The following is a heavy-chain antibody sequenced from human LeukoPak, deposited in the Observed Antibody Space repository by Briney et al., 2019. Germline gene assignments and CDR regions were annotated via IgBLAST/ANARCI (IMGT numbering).Heavy chain of an antibody. CDR2: IYHSGST. J-gene: IGHJ4*02. Sequence: SETLSLTCAVSGGSTSSGGYSWSWIRQPPGKGLEWIVYIYHSGSTYCNPSLKSRVTISVDRSKNQFSLKLSSVTAAETAVYYCARAVRGVISAGYYFDYWGQGTLVAVSS. CDR1: GGSTSSGGYS. V-gene: IGHV4-30-2*01. CDR3: ARAVRGVISAGYYFDY. D-gene: IGHD3-10*01.